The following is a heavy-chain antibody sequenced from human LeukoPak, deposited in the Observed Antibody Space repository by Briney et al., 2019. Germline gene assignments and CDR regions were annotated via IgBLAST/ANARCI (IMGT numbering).Heavy chain of an antibody. J-gene: IGHJ4*02. CDR2: ISAYNGHT. CDR3: ARERRGGSYFTEKRLDH. V-gene: IGHV1-18*01. Sequence: ASVKVSCKASGYTFTSYGISWVRQAPGQGLEWMGWISAYNGHTNYAQKLQGRVTMTTDTSTSTAYMELRSLRSDDTAVYCCARERRGGSYFTEKRLDHWGQGTLVAVSS. CDR1: GYTFTSYG. D-gene: IGHD1-26*01.